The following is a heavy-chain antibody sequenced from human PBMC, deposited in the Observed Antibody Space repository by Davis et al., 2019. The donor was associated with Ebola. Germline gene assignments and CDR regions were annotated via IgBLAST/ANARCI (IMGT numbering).Heavy chain of an antibody. CDR3: AREETRGSIAGWFDP. CDR1: GASITNSDDYF. D-gene: IGHD2-21*01. Sequence: MPSETLSLTCTVSGASITNSDDYFWAWIRQPPGKGLEWIGSVFYSGTPYYSPSLKSRLTMSVDTSKNQFSVRLRSLTAADTAVYYCAREETRGSIAGWFDPWGQGTLVTVSS. V-gene: IGHV4-39*02. CDR2: VFYSGTP. J-gene: IGHJ5*02.